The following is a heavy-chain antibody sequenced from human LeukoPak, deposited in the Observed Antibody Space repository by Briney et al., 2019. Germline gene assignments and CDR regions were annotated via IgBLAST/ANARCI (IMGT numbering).Heavy chain of an antibody. CDR2: ISAYNGNT. CDR1: GYTFTSYG. V-gene: IGHV1-18*01. CDR3: ARDEGCSSTSCYTGGDYYYYYGMDV. D-gene: IGHD2-2*02. Sequence: ASVKVSCTASGYTFTSYGISWVRQAPGQGLEWMGWISAYNGNTNYAQKLQGRVTMTTDTSTSTAYMELRSLRSDDTAVYYCARDEGCSSTSCYTGGDYYYYYGMDVWGQGTTVTVSS. J-gene: IGHJ6*02.